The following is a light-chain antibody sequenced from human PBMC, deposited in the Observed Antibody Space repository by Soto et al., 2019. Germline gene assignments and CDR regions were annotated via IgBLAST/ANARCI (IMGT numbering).Light chain of an antibody. CDR2: GAS. Sequence: EIVMTQSPANLSVSPGERATLSCRASQSVSSNLAWYQQKPGQGPRLLIYGASTRATSIPARFSGSGSGTEFALTIISVQSEDFAVCYCQQYNKWPPYTFGQGTKLEIK. CDR3: QQYNKWPPYT. CDR1: QSVSSN. V-gene: IGKV3-15*01. J-gene: IGKJ2*01.